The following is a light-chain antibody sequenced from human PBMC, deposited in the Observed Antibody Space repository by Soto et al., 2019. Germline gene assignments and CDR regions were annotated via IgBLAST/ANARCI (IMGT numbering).Light chain of an antibody. Sequence: EIVLTQSPATLSLSPGERATLSCRASQSVSSYLAWYQQKPGQAPRLLIYDASNGATGIPARFSGSGSGTDFTLTISSLEPEDFAVYYCQQRSNWPTSGQGTKVDIK. CDR3: QQRSNWPT. J-gene: IGKJ1*01. CDR1: QSVSSY. V-gene: IGKV3-11*01. CDR2: DAS.